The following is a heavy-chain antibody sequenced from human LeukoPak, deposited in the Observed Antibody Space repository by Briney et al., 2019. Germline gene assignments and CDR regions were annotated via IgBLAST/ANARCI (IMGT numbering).Heavy chain of an antibody. D-gene: IGHD3-16*02. J-gene: IGHJ4*02. CDR1: GFTFGDYA. Sequence: PGRSLRLSCTASGFTFGDYAMSWFRQAPGKGLEWVGFIRSKAYGGTTEYAASVKGRFTISRDDSKSIAYLQMNSLKTEDTAVYYCTRVTSYDYVWGSYRPDYWGQGTLVTVSS. CDR2: IRSKAYGGTT. V-gene: IGHV3-49*03. CDR3: TRVTSYDYVWGSYRPDY.